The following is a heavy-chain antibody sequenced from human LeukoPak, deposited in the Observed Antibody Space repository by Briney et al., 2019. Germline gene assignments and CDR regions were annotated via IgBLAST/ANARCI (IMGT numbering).Heavy chain of an antibody. CDR2: FDPEDGET. V-gene: IGHV1-24*01. CDR3: AIVSLQRVGDTYYFDY. J-gene: IGHJ4*02. Sequence: GASVKVSCKASGYTFTGDYMHWVRQAPGQGLEWMGGFDPEDGETIYAQKFQGRVTMTEDTSTDTAYMELSSLRSEDTAVYYCAIVSLQRVGDTYYFDYWGQGTLVTVSS. D-gene: IGHD1-26*01. CDR1: GYTFTGDY.